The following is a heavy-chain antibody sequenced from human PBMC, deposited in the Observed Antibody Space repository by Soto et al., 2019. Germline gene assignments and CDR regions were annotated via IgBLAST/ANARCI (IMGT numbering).Heavy chain of an antibody. D-gene: IGHD2-2*01. V-gene: IGHV4-59*01. J-gene: IGHJ5*02. CDR2: IYYSGST. CDR3: ARTYRNWFDP. Sequence: LSLTCTVSGGSISSYYWIWIRQPPGKGLEWIGYIYYSGSTNYNPSLKSRVTISVDTSKNQFSLKLSSVTAADTAVYYCARTYRNWFDPWGQGTLVTVSS. CDR1: GGSISSYY.